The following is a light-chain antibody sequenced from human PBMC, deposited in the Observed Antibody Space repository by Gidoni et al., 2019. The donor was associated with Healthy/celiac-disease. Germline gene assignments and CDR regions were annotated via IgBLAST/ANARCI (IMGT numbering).Light chain of an antibody. V-gene: IGKV1-39*01. CDR3: QQSYSTPRT. Sequence: DMQMAQSPSSLSASVADRVTITCRASQSISSYLNCYQQKRGKAPKLLIYAASSVQSGVPSRFSGSGAGKDLTLTISSVQPEDVANYYWQQSYSTPRTFGQGTKLEIK. J-gene: IGKJ2*01. CDR2: AAS. CDR1: QSISSY.